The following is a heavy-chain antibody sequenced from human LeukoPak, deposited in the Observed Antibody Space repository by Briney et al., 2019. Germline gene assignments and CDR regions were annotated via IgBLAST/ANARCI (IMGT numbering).Heavy chain of an antibody. D-gene: IGHD6-19*01. V-gene: IGHV3-72*01. CDR1: GFPFSDHY. CDR3: VRVLCSSGCYFES. J-gene: IGHJ4*02. CDR2: ARNKAKSYST. Sequence: GGSQRLSCAASGFPFSDHYMDWVRQAPGKGLEWVGRARNKAKSYSTDYAASVKGRFTISRDESKNSLYLQMNSLRIEDTAVYFCVRVLCSSGCYFESWGQGTLVTVSS.